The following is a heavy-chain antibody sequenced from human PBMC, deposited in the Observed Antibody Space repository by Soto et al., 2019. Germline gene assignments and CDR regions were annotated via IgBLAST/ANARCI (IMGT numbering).Heavy chain of an antibody. J-gene: IGHJ6*02. CDR3: ARDNDRPQLGGNYYYILDV. D-gene: IGHD1-1*01. V-gene: IGHV1-69*12. CDR2: IMPIFRTP. CDR1: GGTFRNSA. Sequence: QVQLEQSGAEVKKPGSSVKVSCKASGGTFRNSAISWVRQAPGQGLEWMGGIMPIFRTPDYAQKFHGRVTLTADESTSTAYMELSGLRSDDTAVYFCARDNDRPQLGGNYYYILDVWGHGTTVTVSS.